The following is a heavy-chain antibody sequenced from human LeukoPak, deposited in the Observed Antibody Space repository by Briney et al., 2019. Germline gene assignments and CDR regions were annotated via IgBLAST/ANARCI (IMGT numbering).Heavy chain of an antibody. D-gene: IGHD2-2*01. CDR3: ASDPPYTSSSAW. Sequence: SVKVSCKASGFTFTSTAVQWVRQARGQRLEWIGWILVGSGNTNYAQMFQERVTLTWDVSTSTAYMVLSSLRSEDTAIYYCASDPPYTSSSAWWGRGTLVTVSS. V-gene: IGHV1-58*01. CDR1: GFTFTSTA. CDR2: ILVGSGNT. J-gene: IGHJ4*02.